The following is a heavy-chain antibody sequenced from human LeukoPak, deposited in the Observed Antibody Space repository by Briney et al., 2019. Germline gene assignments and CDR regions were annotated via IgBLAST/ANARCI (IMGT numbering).Heavy chain of an antibody. J-gene: IGHJ4*02. CDR1: GFTFSNYA. D-gene: IGHD4-11*01. CDR2: ISYDGSNK. CDR3: ARAPVAYIGVTTDPVGDY. V-gene: IGHV3-30-3*01. Sequence: PGGSLRLSCAASGFTFSNYAMHWVRQAPGKGLEWVAIISYDGSNKYYADSVKGRFTISRDNSKNTLYLQMNSLRAEDTAVYYCARAPVAYIGVTTDPVGDYWGQGTLVTVSS.